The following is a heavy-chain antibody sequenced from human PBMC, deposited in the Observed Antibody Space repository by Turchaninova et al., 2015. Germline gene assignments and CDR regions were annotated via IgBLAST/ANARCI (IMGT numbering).Heavy chain of an antibody. CDR1: GFYFSCDE. Sequence: EVQLVGSGGGLVKRGGSLGVSGGAVGFYFSCDENNWLRQAPWKGLEWVSYISSTSSFIFYADSVKCRFTISRDNAKNALYLQMNSLRAEDTAVYYCARDVTTVTRHAFDIWGQGTMVTVSS. V-gene: IGHV3-48*03. CDR2: ISSTSSFI. D-gene: IGHD4-17*01. CDR3: ARDVTTVTRHAFDI. J-gene: IGHJ3*02.